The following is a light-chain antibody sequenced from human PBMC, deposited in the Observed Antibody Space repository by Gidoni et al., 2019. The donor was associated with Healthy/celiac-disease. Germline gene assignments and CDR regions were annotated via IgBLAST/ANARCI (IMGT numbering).Light chain of an antibody. V-gene: IGLV3-21*04. Sequence: SYVLTQPHSVSVAPGKTARITCGGNNIGSKSVHWYQQKPGQAPVLVIYYDSDRPSGIPERFSGSNSGNTATLTISRVEAGDEADYYCQVWDSSSDHPRYVFGTGTKVTVL. J-gene: IGLJ1*01. CDR3: QVWDSSSDHPRYV. CDR2: YDS. CDR1: NIGSKS.